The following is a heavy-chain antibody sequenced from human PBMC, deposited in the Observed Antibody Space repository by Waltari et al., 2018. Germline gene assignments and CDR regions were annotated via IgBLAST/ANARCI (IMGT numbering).Heavy chain of an antibody. J-gene: IGHJ4*02. CDR1: GGSISSHY. V-gene: IGHV4-59*11. D-gene: IGHD4-17*01. Sequence: QVQLQESGPGLVKPSETLSLTCTVAGGSISSHYWSWIRQPPGKGLEWIGYIYYSGSTNYNPSLKSRVTISVDTSKNQFSLKLSSVTAADTAVYYCARGGSDYGLGYWGQGTLVTVSS. CDR3: ARGGSDYGLGY. CDR2: IYYSGST.